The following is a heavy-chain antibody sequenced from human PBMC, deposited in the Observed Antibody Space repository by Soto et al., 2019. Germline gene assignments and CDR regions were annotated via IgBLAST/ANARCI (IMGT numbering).Heavy chain of an antibody. V-gene: IGHV3-23*01. CDR1: GFTFDTYA. D-gene: IGHD2-2*01. CDR3: ATGAAAYYFDS. Sequence: EVHLSESGGGLVPPGGSLRLSCTASGFTFDTYAISCVRQAPGKGLEWVSGISGSGVSEYYADSVKGRFAISRDNSKNTLYLQLNSLRVDDTALYYCATGAAAYYFDSWGQGTLVTVPS. CDR2: ISGSGVSE. J-gene: IGHJ4*02.